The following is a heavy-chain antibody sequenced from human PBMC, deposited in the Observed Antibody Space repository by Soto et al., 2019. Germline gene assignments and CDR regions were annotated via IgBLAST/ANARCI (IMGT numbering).Heavy chain of an antibody. CDR1: GYSFTSYW. D-gene: IGHD2-15*01. CDR2: IYPGDSDT. CDR3: ARRYCSGGSCYSNWFDP. Sequence: GESLKISCKGSGYSFTSYWIGWVRQMPGKGLEWMGIIYPGDSDTRYSPSFQGQVTISADKSISTAYLQWSSLKASDTAMYYCARRYCSGGSCYSNWFDPWGQGTLVTAPQ. J-gene: IGHJ5*02. V-gene: IGHV5-51*01.